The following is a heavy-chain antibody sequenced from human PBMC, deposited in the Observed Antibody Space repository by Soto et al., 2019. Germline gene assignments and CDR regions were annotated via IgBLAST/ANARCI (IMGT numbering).Heavy chain of an antibody. CDR1: GFTFSSSA. J-gene: IGHJ5*02. CDR3: ATRIGNIGWYWLDT. V-gene: IGHV1-58*01. D-gene: IGHD6-19*01. CDR2: IVLGNGNT. Sequence: SVKVSCKASGFTFSSSAVQWVRQARGQGLEWIGWIVLGNGNTNYAQKFQERVTITRDMSASTAYMEVRSLTFEDTAVYYCATRIGNIGWYWLDTWGQGTLVTVSS.